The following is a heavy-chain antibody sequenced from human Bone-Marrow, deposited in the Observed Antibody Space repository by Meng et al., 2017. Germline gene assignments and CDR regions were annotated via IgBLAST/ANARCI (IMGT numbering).Heavy chain of an antibody. V-gene: IGHV3-30*01. CDR2: ISYDGSNK. J-gene: IGHJ3*02. Sequence: SCKASGFTFSSYAMHWVRQAPGKGLEWVAVISYDGSNKYYADSVKGRFTISRDNSKNTLYLQMNSLRAEDTAVYYCARASRGLSDAFDIWGQGTMVT. D-gene: IGHD3-16*02. CDR1: GFTFSSYA. CDR3: ARASRGLSDAFDI.